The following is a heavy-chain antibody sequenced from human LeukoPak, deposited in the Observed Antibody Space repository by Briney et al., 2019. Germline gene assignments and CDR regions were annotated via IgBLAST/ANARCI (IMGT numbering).Heavy chain of an antibody. V-gene: IGHV1-18*01. CDR2: ISAYNGNT. Sequence: ASVKVSCKASGYTFTSYGISWVRQAPGQGLEWMGWISAYNGNTNYAQKLQGRVTMTTDTPTSTAYMELRSLRSDDTAVYYCARDLAPGYSYGNGFDPWGQGTLVTVSS. CDR1: GYTFTSYG. J-gene: IGHJ5*02. D-gene: IGHD5-18*01. CDR3: ARDLAPGYSYGNGFDP.